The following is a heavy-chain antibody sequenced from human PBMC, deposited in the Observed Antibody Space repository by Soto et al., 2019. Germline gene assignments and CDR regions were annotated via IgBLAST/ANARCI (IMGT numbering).Heavy chain of an antibody. V-gene: IGHV4-34*01. J-gene: IGHJ6*02. D-gene: IGHD3-10*01. CDR3: ARGRRGSYYYGSGSYYNALSDYYYYGMDV. CDR1: GGSFIGYY. CDR2: ISHSGST. Sequence: SETLSLTCAVYGGSFIGYYWSWIRQPPGKGLEWIGEISHSGSTNYNPSLKSRVTISVDTSKNRFSLKLSSVTAADTAVYYCARGRRGSYYYGSGSYYNALSDYYYYGMDVWGQGTTVTVSS.